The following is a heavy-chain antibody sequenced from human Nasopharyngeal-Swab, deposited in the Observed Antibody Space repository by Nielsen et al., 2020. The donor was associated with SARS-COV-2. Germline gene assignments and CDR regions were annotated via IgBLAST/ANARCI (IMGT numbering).Heavy chain of an antibody. CDR3: ARAYSSSWYPGYYYYGMDV. J-gene: IGHJ6*02. CDR2: IYYSGST. Sequence: GSLRLSCTVSGGSISSYYWSWIRQPPGKGLEWIGYIYYSGSTNYNPSLKGRVTISVDTSKNQFSLKLSSVTAADTAVYYCARAYSSSWYPGYYYYGMDVWGQGTTVTVSS. V-gene: IGHV4-59*01. CDR1: GGSISSYY. D-gene: IGHD6-13*01.